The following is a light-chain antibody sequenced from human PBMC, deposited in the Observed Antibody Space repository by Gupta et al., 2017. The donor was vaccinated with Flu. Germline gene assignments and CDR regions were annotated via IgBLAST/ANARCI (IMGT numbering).Light chain of an antibody. CDR3: QAWDGSVWV. Sequence: TCSGDKMGDKYACWYQQRPGQSPVLVIYQDTKRPSGIPERFSASNSGNTATLTISATQAMDEADYYCQAWDGSVWVFGGGTKLTVL. J-gene: IGLJ3*02. CDR1: KMGDKY. V-gene: IGLV3-1*01. CDR2: QDT.